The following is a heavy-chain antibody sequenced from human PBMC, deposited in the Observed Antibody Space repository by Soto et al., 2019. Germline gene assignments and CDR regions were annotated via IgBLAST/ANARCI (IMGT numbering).Heavy chain of an antibody. Sequence: EVQLVESGGGLVQPGGSLRLSCAASGFTFSDYWMSWVRQAPGKGLEWVANIKVAGSETNYVDSVKGRFTLSRDNAKNSVYLQMYSLRAEDTAVYYCASATVRGQGTLVTVSS. J-gene: IGHJ1*01. V-gene: IGHV3-7*05. CDR3: ASATV. CDR1: GFTFSDYW. CDR2: IKVAGSET. D-gene: IGHD1-26*01.